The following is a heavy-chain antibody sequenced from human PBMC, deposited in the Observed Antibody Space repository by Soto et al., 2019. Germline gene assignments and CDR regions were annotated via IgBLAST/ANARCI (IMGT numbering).Heavy chain of an antibody. V-gene: IGHV3-7*04. CDR1: GCTIKNYW. Sequence: PGRPLRLPCAVSGCTIKNYWMNWVRNGPGKGLEWVANINQGGNGEYHADSVKGRFTISRDDAKNSLDLQMNSLRVEDTDVYYCVRGCQSSYVIWGQGTLFTVSS. J-gene: IGHJ4*02. CDR2: INQGGNGE. D-gene: IGHD1-26*01. CDR3: VRGCQSSYVI.